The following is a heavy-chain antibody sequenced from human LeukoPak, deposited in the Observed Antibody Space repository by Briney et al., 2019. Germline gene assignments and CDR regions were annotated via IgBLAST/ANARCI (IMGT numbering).Heavy chain of an antibody. D-gene: IGHD6-19*01. Sequence: GGSLRLSCAASGFTFSGYAMSWVRQAPGKGLEWVSAISGSGGSTYYADSVKGRFTISRDNSKNTLYLQMNSLRAEDTAVYYCAKDQVAVAGKGWFDPWGQGTLVTVSS. J-gene: IGHJ5*02. CDR2: ISGSGGST. CDR3: AKDQVAVAGKGWFDP. CDR1: GFTFSGYA. V-gene: IGHV3-23*01.